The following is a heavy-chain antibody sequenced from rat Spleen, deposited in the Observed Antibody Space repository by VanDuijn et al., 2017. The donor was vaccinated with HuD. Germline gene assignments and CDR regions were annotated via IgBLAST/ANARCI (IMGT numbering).Heavy chain of an antibody. CDR1: GFSITTHY. J-gene: IGHJ3*01. CDR3: ARSDGTHYYLPFAD. D-gene: IGHD1-12*02. Sequence: EVQLQESGPGLVKPSQSLSLTCSVTGFSITTHYWDWIRKFPGNKMEWMGYINSAGSPNYNPSLKSRISISRDTSKNQFFLQVDSVTTEDTATYYCARSDGTHYYLPFADWGQGTLVTVSS. CDR2: INSAGSP. V-gene: IGHV3-3*01.